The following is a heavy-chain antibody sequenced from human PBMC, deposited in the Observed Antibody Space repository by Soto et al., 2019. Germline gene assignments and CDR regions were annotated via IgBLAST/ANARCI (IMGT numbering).Heavy chain of an antibody. V-gene: IGHV3-73*01. CDR2: IRSKANSYAT. CDR1: GFTFSGSA. CDR3: TSRFKITIFGVVTPRVDV. D-gene: IGHD3-3*01. Sequence: GGSLRLSCAASGFTFSGSAMHWVRQASGKGLEWVGRIRSKANSYATAYAASVKGRFTISRDDSKNTAYLQMNSLKTENTAVYSCTSRFKITIFGVVTPRVDVWGRGTRVTVAS. J-gene: IGHJ6*02.